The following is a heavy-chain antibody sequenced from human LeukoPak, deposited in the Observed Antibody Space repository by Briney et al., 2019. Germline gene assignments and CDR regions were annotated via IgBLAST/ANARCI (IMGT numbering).Heavy chain of an antibody. CDR1: GYTFTGYY. J-gene: IGHJ3*02. D-gene: IGHD6-13*01. CDR2: INPNSGGT. CDR3: ASDRLLSSSWYQTIFDAFDI. V-gene: IGHV1-2*02. Sequence: ASVKVSCKTSGYTFTGYYMHWVRQAPGQGLEWMGWINPNSGGTNYAQKFQGRVTMTRDTSISTAYMELSRLRSDDTAVYYCASDRLLSSSWYQTIFDAFDIWGQGTMVTVSS.